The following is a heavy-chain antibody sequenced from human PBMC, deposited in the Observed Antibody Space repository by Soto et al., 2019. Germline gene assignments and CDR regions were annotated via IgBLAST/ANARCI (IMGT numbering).Heavy chain of an antibody. D-gene: IGHD2-15*01. J-gene: IGHJ5*02. V-gene: IGHV1-18*01. CDR1: GYTFTSYG. CDR2: ISGYNGNT. CDR3: ARGYYSGGSCCTGWLDP. Sequence: QVQLVQSGAEVKKPGASVRVSCKASGYTFTSYGISWVRQAPGQGLEWMGWISGYNGNTNYAQKLQDRDTMTKDTPXSXANMELRRLSSDDTVVYYCARGYYSGGSCCTGWLDPWGQGTLVTVSS.